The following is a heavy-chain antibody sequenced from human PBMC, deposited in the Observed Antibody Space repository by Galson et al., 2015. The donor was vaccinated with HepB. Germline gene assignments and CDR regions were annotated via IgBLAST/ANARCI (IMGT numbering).Heavy chain of an antibody. CDR2: ITPSGDNT. V-gene: IGHV3-23*01. CDR1: GFTFSYYA. J-gene: IGHJ4*02. CDR3: AKVFPEKTDGWYRQALYYFDS. D-gene: IGHD6-19*01. Sequence: SLRLSCAASGFTFSYYAMSWVRQAPGKGLEWVSAITPSGDNTFSADSMRGRFTISRDNSRNTLFLHMNSLRADDTAIYFCAKVFPEKTDGWYRQALYYFDSWGQGTLVTVSS.